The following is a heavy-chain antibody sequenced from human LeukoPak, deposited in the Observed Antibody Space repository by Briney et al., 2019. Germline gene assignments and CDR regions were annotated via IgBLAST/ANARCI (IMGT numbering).Heavy chain of an antibody. CDR3: APEATGAIDY. D-gene: IGHD1-26*01. CDR2: ISSSNHYI. Sequence: GLSLRLSCAVSGINLRRYAMSWVRQAPGKGLEWVSSISSSNHYIYYADSVKGRFTISRDNAKNSLYLQMNSLRAEDTAVYYCAPEATGAIDYWGQGTLVTVSS. CDR1: GINLRRYA. V-gene: IGHV3-21*01. J-gene: IGHJ4*02.